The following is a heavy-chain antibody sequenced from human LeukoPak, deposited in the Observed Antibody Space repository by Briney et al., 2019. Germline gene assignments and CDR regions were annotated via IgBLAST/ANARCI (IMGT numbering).Heavy chain of an antibody. CDR2: ISGSGGST. D-gene: IGHD3-22*01. CDR3: ARDLGQYYDTSDNWFDP. J-gene: IGHJ5*02. CDR1: GFTFSSYG. V-gene: IGHV3-23*01. Sequence: GGSLRLSCAASGFTFSSYGMSWVRQAPGQGLEWISAISGSGGSTYYADSVKGRFTISRDNAKNTLNLQMNSLRPEDTAVYYCARDLGQYYDTSDNWFDPWGQGTLVTVSS.